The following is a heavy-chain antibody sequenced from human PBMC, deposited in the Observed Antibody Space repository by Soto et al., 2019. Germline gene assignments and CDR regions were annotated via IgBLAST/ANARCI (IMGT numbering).Heavy chain of an antibody. J-gene: IGHJ3*02. V-gene: IGHV2-5*01. CDR3: PPIDLQLGGFPVFDI. CDR2: ISWNDAK. CDR1: G. Sequence: GVGWIRQPPGKARLWLALISWNDAKRYCPSLRSMPTITKDTSKNQVVLTVSNMDPVDTATYFCPPIDLQLGGFPVFDIWGHGTMVPVSS. D-gene: IGHD1-7*01.